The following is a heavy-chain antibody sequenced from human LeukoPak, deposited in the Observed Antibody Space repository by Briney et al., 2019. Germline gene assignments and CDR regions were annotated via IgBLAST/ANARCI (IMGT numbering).Heavy chain of an antibody. CDR3: ANGRGPTGYYDSSGYYFDY. CDR2: ISGSGGST. CDR1: GFIFSSYA. J-gene: IGHJ4*02. V-gene: IGHV3-23*01. D-gene: IGHD3-22*01. Sequence: GGSLRLSCAASGFIFSSYAMNWVRQAPGKGLEWVSAISGSGGSTYYADSVKGRFTISRDNSKNTLFLQMNSLRAEDTAVYYCANGRGPTGYYDSSGYYFDYWGQGTLVTVSS.